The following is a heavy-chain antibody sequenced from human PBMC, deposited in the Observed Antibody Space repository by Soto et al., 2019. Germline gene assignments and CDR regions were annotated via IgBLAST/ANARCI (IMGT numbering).Heavy chain of an antibody. Sequence: QVQLVQSGAEVKKPGSSVKVSCKASGGTFSSYAISWVRQAPGQGLEWMGGIIPIFGTANYAQKFQGRVTITADESTSTAYMELSSLRSEDTAVYYCAGLGRTGGAAPYDFWRGPTYYGMDVWGQGTTVTVSS. CDR1: GGTFSSYA. CDR3: AGLGRTGGAAPYDFWRGPTYYGMDV. CDR2: IIPIFGTA. J-gene: IGHJ6*02. D-gene: IGHD3-3*01. V-gene: IGHV1-69*12.